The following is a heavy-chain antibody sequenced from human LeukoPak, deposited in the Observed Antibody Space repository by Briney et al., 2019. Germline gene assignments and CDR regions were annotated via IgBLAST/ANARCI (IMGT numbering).Heavy chain of an antibody. CDR2: ISAYNGNT. J-gene: IGHJ3*02. CDR3: ARPRGGTQTDAFDI. Sequence: ASVKVSCKASGYTFTSYGISWVRQAPGQGLEWMGWISAYNGNTDYAQKLQGRVTMTTDTSTSTAYMELRSLRSDDTAVYYCARPRGGTQTDAFDIWGQGTMVTVSS. D-gene: IGHD1-14*01. V-gene: IGHV1-18*01. CDR1: GYTFTSYG.